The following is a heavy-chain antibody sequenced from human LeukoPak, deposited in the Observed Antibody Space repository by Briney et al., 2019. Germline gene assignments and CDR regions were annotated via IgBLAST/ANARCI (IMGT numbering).Heavy chain of an antibody. CDR1: GYTFTSYG. V-gene: IGHV1-18*01. D-gene: IGHD1-14*01. J-gene: IGHJ3*02. Sequence: ASVKVSCKASGYTFTSYGISWVRQAPGQGLEWMGWISAYNGNTNYAQKLQGRVTVTTDTSTSTAYMELRSLRSDDTAVYYCARDRSSLNLPGAFDIWGQGTMVTVSS. CDR3: ARDRSSLNLPGAFDI. CDR2: ISAYNGNT.